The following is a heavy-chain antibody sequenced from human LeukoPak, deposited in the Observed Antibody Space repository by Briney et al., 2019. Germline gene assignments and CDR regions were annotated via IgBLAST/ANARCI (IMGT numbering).Heavy chain of an antibody. CDR2: TYYRSKWYN. D-gene: IGHD3-10*01. V-gene: IGHV6-1*01. Sequence: SQTLSLTCAISGDSVSSNSAAWNWIRQSPSRGLEWLGRTYYRSKWYNDYAVSVKSRIAINPDTSKNQFSLQLNSVTPEDTAVYYCARARLLVLFWYEHAFDIWGQGTMVTVSS. J-gene: IGHJ3*02. CDR1: GDSVSSNSAA. CDR3: ARARLLVLFWYEHAFDI.